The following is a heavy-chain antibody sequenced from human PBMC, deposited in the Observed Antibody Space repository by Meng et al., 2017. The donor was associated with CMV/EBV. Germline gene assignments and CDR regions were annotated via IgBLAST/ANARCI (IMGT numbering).Heavy chain of an antibody. CDR3: ASKSTVDCSGWYFSYAVFDY. CDR1: GFTFSSYE. J-gene: IGHJ4*02. CDR2: ISSSGSTI. Sequence: GGSLRLSCAASGFTFSSYEMNWVRQAPGKGLEWVSYISSSGSTIYYADSVKGRFTISRDNAKNSLYLQMNSPRAEDTAVYYCASKSTVDCSGWYFSYAVFDYWGQGTMVTVSS. D-gene: IGHD6-19*01. V-gene: IGHV3-48*03.